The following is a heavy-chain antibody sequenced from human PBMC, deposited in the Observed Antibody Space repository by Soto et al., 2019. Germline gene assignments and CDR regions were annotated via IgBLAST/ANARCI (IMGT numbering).Heavy chain of an antibody. CDR3: AKNGQPPYYYYGMDV. CDR2: ISGYNGDT. Sequence: ASVKVSCKAIGYSFTRHYMHWVRQAPGQGLEWMGWISGYNGDTNYAQKFQGRVTMTVDTSTTTAFMELTSLTSDDRAVYYCAKNGQPPYYYYGMDVWGQGTTVTVSS. V-gene: IGHV1-18*04. D-gene: IGHD2-8*01. J-gene: IGHJ6*02. CDR1: GYSFTRHY.